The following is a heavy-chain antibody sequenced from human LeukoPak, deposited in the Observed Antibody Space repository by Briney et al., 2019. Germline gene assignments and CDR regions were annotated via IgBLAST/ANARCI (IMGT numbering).Heavy chain of an antibody. CDR1: GFPFSSHG. Sequence: GGSLRLSCAGSGFPFSSHGMNWVHQAPGKGLEWVSGISPGGPTYYADSVKGRFTISRDDSKNTLYLQMNSLRAEDTAVYYCARYADGIFYWGQGTLVTVSS. V-gene: IGHV3-23*01. CDR3: ARYADGIFY. D-gene: IGHD1-14*01. CDR2: ISPGGPT. J-gene: IGHJ4*02.